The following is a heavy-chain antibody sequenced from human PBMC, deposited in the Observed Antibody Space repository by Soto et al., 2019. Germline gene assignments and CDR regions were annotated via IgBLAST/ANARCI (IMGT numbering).Heavy chain of an antibody. V-gene: IGHV3-7*01. CDR2: IKQDGSEK. J-gene: IGHJ3*02. CDR1: GFTFSTYW. Sequence: PGGSLRLSCAASGFTFSTYWMSWVRQDPGKGLEWVANIKQDGSEKYYVDSVKGRFTISRDNAKNSLYLQMNSLRAEDTAVYYCARDLLDILTGYSYDAFDIWGQGTMVTVSS. D-gene: IGHD3-9*01. CDR3: ARDLLDILTGYSYDAFDI.